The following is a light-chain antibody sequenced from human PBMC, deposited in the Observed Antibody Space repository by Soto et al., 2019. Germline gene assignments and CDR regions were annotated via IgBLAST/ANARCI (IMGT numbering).Light chain of an antibody. CDR1: QDISNY. Sequence: DIQMTQSPSSLSASVGDRVTITCQASQDISNYLNWYQQKPGKAPKLLIYDASNLETGVPSRFSGSGYGTDFTFTISSLQAEDIATYYCQQYDNLPYTFGQGTKLEIK. CDR3: QQYDNLPYT. CDR2: DAS. V-gene: IGKV1-33*01. J-gene: IGKJ2*01.